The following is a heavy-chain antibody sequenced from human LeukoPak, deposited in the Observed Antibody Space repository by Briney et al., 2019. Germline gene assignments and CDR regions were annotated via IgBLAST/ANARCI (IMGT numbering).Heavy chain of an antibody. CDR1: GFTFSDYY. J-gene: IGHJ4*02. CDR2: ISSSGSTI. Sequence: GGSLRLSCAASGFTFSDYYMSWIRQAPGKGLEWVSYISSSGSTIYYADSVKGRFTISRDNAKNSLYLQMNSLRAEDTAVYYCARAHTYYYDSSGYSGYWGQGTLVTVSS. CDR3: ARAHTYYYDSSGYSGY. V-gene: IGHV3-11*01. D-gene: IGHD3-22*01.